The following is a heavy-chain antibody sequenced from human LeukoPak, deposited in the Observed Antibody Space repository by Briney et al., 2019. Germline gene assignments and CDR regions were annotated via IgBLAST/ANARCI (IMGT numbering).Heavy chain of an antibody. V-gene: IGHV3-23*01. J-gene: IGHJ4*02. D-gene: IGHD1-14*01. CDR3: AKGGTCEGTLCHDY. CDR1: GLTLSNYA. Sequence: GGSLRLSCSGSGLTLSNYAMSWVRQAPGKGLEWVSAISCSGGSTYYADSVKGRFTVSRDNSQNTVFLQMNSLIGEDTAVYYCAKGGTCEGTLCHDYWGQGTLVPVSS. CDR2: ISCSGGST.